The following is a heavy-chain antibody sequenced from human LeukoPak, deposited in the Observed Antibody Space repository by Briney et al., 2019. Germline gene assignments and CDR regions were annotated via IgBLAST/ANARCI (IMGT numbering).Heavy chain of an antibody. D-gene: IGHD5-18*01. J-gene: IGHJ4*02. CDR3: ARDSGYSYGYDY. CDR1: GGSISSYY. Sequence: SETLSLTCTVSGGSISSYYWSWIRQPPGKGLEWIGYLFYSGSTNYNPSLKSRVTISADMSKNQFSLKLTAVNTADTAVYYCARDSGYSYGYDYWGLGTLVTVSS. V-gene: IGHV4-59*01. CDR2: LFYSGST.